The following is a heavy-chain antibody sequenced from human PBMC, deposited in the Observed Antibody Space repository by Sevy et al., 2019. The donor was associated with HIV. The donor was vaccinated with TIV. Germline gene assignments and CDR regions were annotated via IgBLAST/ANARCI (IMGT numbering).Heavy chain of an antibody. D-gene: IGHD3-3*01. Sequence: GGSLRLSCAASGFNFSSYGMHWVRQAPGKGLEWVAVISYDGSSKYYATSVKGRFTISRDNSKNTVYLQINRLRAEDTAVYYCAKESGSYYDFWSGHDAFAIWGQGQMVTVSS. V-gene: IGHV3-30*18. CDR2: ISYDGSSK. J-gene: IGHJ3*02. CDR1: GFNFSSYG. CDR3: AKESGSYYDFWSGHDAFAI.